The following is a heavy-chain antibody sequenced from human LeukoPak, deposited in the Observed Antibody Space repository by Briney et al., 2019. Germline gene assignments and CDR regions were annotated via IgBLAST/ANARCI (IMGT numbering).Heavy chain of an antibody. CDR3: ARDRYDILTGYYKDAYFDY. CDR1: GGTFSSYA. D-gene: IGHD3-9*01. CDR2: IIPIFGTA. V-gene: IGHV1-69*05. Sequence: SVKVPCKASGGTFSSYAISWVRQAPGQGLEWMGRIIPIFGTANYAQKFQGRVTITTDESTSTAYMELSSLRSEDTAVYYCARDRYDILTGYYKDAYFDYWGQGTLVTVSS. J-gene: IGHJ4*02.